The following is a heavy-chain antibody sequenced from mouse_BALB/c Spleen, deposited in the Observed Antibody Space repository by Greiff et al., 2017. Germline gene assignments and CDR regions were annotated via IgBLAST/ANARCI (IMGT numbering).Heavy chain of an antibody. CDR3: ARGYGNYPLDY. V-gene: IGHV5-9-4*01. D-gene: IGHD2-1*01. Sequence: EVMLVESGGGLVKPGGSLKLSCAASGFTFSSYAMSWVRQSPEKRLEWVAEISSGGSYTYYPDTVTGRFTISRDNAKNTLYLEMSSLRSEDTAMYYCARGYGNYPLDYWGQGTSVTVSS. CDR1: GFTFSSYA. CDR2: ISSGGSYT. J-gene: IGHJ4*01.